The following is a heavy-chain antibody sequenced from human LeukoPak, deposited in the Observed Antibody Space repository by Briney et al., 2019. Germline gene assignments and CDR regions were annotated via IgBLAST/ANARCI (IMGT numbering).Heavy chain of an antibody. CDR3: ARLVYCSGGSCYSPGAFDI. D-gene: IGHD2-15*01. V-gene: IGHV1-69*04. Sequence: SVKVSCKASGGTFSSYAISWVRQAPGQGLEWMGRIIPILGIANYAQKFQGRVTITADKSTSTAYMELSSLRSEDMALYYGARLVYCSGGSCYSPGAFDIWGQGTMVTVSS. CDR1: GGTFSSYA. J-gene: IGHJ3*02. CDR2: IIPILGIA.